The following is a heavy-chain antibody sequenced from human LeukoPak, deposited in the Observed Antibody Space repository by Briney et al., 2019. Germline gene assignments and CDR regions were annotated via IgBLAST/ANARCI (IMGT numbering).Heavy chain of an antibody. Sequence: GASVKVSCKASGGTLSSYAISWVRQAPGQGLEWMGRIIPIFGTANYAQKFQGRVTITTDESTSTAYMELSSLRSEDTAVYYCARGEGTLPWPHFDYWGQGTLVTVSS. D-gene: IGHD3-16*01. CDR3: ARGEGTLPWPHFDY. V-gene: IGHV1-69*05. J-gene: IGHJ4*02. CDR2: IIPIFGTA. CDR1: GGTLSSYA.